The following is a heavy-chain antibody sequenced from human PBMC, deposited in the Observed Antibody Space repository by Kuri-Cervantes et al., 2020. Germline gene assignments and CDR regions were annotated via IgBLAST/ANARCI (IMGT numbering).Heavy chain of an antibody. CDR3: ARDLLEVSIFGVVIRVGYYYYGMDV. Sequence: ASVKVTCKASVYTFTSYVISWVRQAPGQGLEWMGWISAYNGNTNYAQKLQGRVTMTTDTSTSTAYMELRSLRSDDTAVYYCARDLLEVSIFGVVIRVGYYYYGMDVWGQGTTVTISS. CDR1: VYTFTSYV. CDR2: ISAYNGNT. J-gene: IGHJ6*02. D-gene: IGHD3-3*01. V-gene: IGHV1-18*01.